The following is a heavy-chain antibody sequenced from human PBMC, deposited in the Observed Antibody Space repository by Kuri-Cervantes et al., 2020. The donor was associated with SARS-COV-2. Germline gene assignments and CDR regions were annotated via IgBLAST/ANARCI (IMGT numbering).Heavy chain of an antibody. Sequence: GESLKISCAASGFTFSSYAMSWVRQAPGKGLEWVSAISGSGGSTYYADSVKGRFTISRDNSKNTLYLQMNSLRAEDTAVYYCAKDRVYSYGYGYFDYWGQGTLVTVSS. CDR2: ISGSGGST. D-gene: IGHD5-18*01. J-gene: IGHJ4*02. CDR1: GFTFSSYA. CDR3: AKDRVYSYGYGYFDY. V-gene: IGHV3-23*01.